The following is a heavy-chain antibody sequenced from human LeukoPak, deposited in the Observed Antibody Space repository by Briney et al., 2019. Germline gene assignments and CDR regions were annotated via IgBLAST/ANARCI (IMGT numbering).Heavy chain of an antibody. CDR3: ATVGGFCPSSNCYAYFDY. CDR1: GLSLSNSA. V-gene: IGHV3-23*01. Sequence: GGSLRLSCVASGLSLSNSAMTWVRQAPGKGLEWVSILTGDGTGTFYADSVKGRFSISRDISTNTLYLQMTSLGVDDTALYYCATVGGFCPSSNCYAYFDYWGQGSPVTVSS. CDR2: LTGDGTGT. D-gene: IGHD2-2*01. J-gene: IGHJ4*02.